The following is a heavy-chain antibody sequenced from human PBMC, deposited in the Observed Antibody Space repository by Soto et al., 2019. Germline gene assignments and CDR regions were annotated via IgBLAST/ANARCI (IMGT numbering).Heavy chain of an antibody. CDR3: VRDGTKTLRDWFDP. J-gene: IGHJ5*02. V-gene: IGHV4-39*07. CDR1: GGSVTNSSYY. D-gene: IGHD1-1*01. CDR2: VYYRGRS. Sequence: SETLSLTCTVSGGSVTNSSYYWGWIRQSPGKGLEWIGSVYYRGRSYSKSSVKSRVTISVDTSKNQFSLKLRSVTAADPAVYYCVRDGTKTLRDWFDPWGQGMSVTVSS.